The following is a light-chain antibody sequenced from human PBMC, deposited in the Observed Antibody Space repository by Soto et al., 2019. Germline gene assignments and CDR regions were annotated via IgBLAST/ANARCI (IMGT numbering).Light chain of an antibody. CDR1: QSVSRN. J-gene: IGKJ5*01. V-gene: IGKV3-11*01. CDR2: DAS. CDR3: QQRTSWPPIT. Sequence: EIVLTQSPATLSLSPGERATLSCRASQSVSRNLAWYQQKPGQAPRLLIYDASNRATGIPARFSGSGSGTDFTLTISSLEPEDFAVYYCQQRTSWPPITFGQGTRLEIK.